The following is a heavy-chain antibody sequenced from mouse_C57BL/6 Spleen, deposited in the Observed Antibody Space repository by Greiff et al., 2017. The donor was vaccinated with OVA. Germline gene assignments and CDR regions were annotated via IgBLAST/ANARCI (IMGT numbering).Heavy chain of an antibody. CDR1: GYTFTSYW. CDR2: IHPNSGST. D-gene: IGHD2-4*01. CDR3: ASLIYYDYDPPFAY. J-gene: IGHJ3*01. V-gene: IGHV1-64*01. Sequence: VQLQQSGAELVKPGASVKLSCKASGYTFTSYWMHWVKQRPGQGLEWIGMIHPNSGSTNYNEKFKSKATLTVDKSSSTAYMQLSSLTSEDSAVYYCASLIYYDYDPPFAYWGQGTLVTVSA.